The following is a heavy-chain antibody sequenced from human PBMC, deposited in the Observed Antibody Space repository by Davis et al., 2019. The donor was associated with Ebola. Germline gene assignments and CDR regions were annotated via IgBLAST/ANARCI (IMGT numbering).Heavy chain of an antibody. V-gene: IGHV1-24*01. J-gene: IGHJ6*02. CDR3: ARDNPIFGVVILNYYYGMDV. CDR1: GYTLTELS. Sequence: ASVKVSCKVSGYTLTELSMHWVRQAPGKGLEWMGGFDPEDGETIYAQKFQGRVTMTEDTSTDTAYMELSSLRSEDTAVYYCARDNPIFGVVILNYYYGMDVWGQGTTVTVSS. D-gene: IGHD3-3*01. CDR2: FDPEDGET.